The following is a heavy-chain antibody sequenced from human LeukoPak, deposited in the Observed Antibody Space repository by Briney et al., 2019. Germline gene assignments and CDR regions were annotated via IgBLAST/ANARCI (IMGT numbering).Heavy chain of an antibody. CDR3: ARHRDESGLDY. D-gene: IGHD1-14*01. Sequence: SQTLSLTCVISGDSVSSNSGAWHWIRQSPSRGLEWLGRTYYRSKWYNDYAVSVKSRITINPDTSKNQFSLQLNSVTPEDTAVYYCARHRDESGLDYWGQGTLVTVSS. CDR1: GDSVSSNSGA. J-gene: IGHJ4*02. V-gene: IGHV6-1*01. CDR2: TYYRSKWYN.